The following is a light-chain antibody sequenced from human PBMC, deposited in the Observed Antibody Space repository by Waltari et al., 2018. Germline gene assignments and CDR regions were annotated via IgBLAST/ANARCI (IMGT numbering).Light chain of an antibody. CDR2: WAS. CDR3: QQYYSTPPT. V-gene: IGKV4-1*01. Sequence: DIVMTQSPDSLAVSLGERATINCKSSQSVLYSSNNKNYLAWYQQKPRQPPKLLICWASIRESGVPDRFSGSGSGTDFTLTISSLQAEDVAVYYCQQYYSTPPTFGQGTKVEIK. J-gene: IGKJ1*01. CDR1: QSVLYSSNNKNY.